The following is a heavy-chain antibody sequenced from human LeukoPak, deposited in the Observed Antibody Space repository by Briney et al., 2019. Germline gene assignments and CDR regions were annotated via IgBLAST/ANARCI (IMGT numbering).Heavy chain of an antibody. J-gene: IGHJ4*02. Sequence: GGSLRLCCAGTGFAFNMFAIDWVRQAPGKGLEWVSGLSRGGSTTNYADSVKGRFTISRDKSQNSVFLQLNSLRPEDTAVYYCARQQRKRHCSEGGGTGEYYFDYWGQETRVTVSS. D-gene: IGHD2-15*01. CDR1: GFAFNMFA. V-gene: IGHV3-23*01. CDR3: ARQQRKRHCSEGGGTGEYYFDY. CDR2: LSRGGSTT.